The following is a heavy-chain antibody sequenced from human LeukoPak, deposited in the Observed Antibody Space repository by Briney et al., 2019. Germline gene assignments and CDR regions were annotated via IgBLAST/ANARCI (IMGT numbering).Heavy chain of an antibody. CDR2: IRGSGGST. Sequence: GGSLRLSCAASGFTFSSYAMSWVRQAPGKGLEWVSAIRGSGGSTYYADSVKGRFTISRDNSKNTLYLQMNSLRAEDTAVYYCAKEISDGDYVREAGNWFDPWGQGTLVTVSS. J-gene: IGHJ5*02. CDR1: GFTFSSYA. D-gene: IGHD4-17*01. V-gene: IGHV3-23*01. CDR3: AKEISDGDYVREAGNWFDP.